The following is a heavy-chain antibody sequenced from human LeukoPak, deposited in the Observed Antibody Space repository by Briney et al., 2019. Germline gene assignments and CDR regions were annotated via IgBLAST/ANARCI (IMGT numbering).Heavy chain of an antibody. CDR2: IIPIFGTT. Sequence: ASVKDSCKASGGTFSSSAISWVRQAPGQGLGWMGGIIPIFGTTNYAQKFQGRVTTTADESTRTPYMGQSRPRSEDTPVYYCVRSLTSFIAALDYWGQGTLVTVSS. CDR1: GGTFSSSA. D-gene: IGHD6-6*01. J-gene: IGHJ4*02. CDR3: VRSLTSFIAALDY. V-gene: IGHV1-69*13.